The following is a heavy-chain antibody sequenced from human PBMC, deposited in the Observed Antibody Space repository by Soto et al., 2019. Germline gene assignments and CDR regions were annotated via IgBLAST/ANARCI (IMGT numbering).Heavy chain of an antibody. CDR2: ILVGSHNT. V-gene: IGHV1-58*01. CDR1: GFTFADSA. Sequence: ASVKVSCKASGFTFADSAVQWVRQARGQSLEWMGRILVGSHNTKSAQKFTERVTISWDVSTSTAFMELRSLRSEDTAVYYCATDNNTSPFDYCGQRTLVTVSS. CDR3: ATDNNTSPFDY. J-gene: IGHJ4*02. D-gene: IGHD1-26*01.